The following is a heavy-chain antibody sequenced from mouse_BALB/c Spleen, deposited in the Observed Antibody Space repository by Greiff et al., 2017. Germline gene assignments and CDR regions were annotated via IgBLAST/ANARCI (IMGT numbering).Heavy chain of an antibody. CDR3: ARSHYGYGRWYFDV. CDR1: GFTFSSFG. V-gene: IGHV5-17*02. J-gene: IGHJ1*01. Sequence: EVKLMESGGGLVQPGGSRKLSCAASGFTFSSFGMHWVRQAPEKGLEWVAYISSGSSTIYYADTVKGRFTISRDNPKNTLFLQMTSLRSEDTAMYYCARSHYGYGRWYFDVWGAGTTVTVSS. CDR2: ISSGSSTI. D-gene: IGHD2-2*01.